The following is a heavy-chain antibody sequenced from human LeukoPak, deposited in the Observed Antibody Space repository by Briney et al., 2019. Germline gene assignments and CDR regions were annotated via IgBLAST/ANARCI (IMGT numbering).Heavy chain of an antibody. J-gene: IGHJ3*02. CDR3: ARGHSSSWPQGAFDI. Sequence: GGSLRLSCAASGFTFSSYGMHWVRQAPGKGLEWVAVIWYDGSNKYYADSVKGRFTISRDNSKNTLYLQMNSLRAEDTAVYYCARGHSSSWPQGAFDIWGQGTMVTVSS. D-gene: IGHD6-13*01. CDR2: IWYDGSNK. V-gene: IGHV3-33*01. CDR1: GFTFSSYG.